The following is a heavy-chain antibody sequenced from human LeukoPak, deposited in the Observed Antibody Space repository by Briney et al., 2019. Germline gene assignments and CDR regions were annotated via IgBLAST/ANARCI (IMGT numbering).Heavy chain of an antibody. V-gene: IGHV1-8*01. J-gene: IGHJ6*02. Sequence: ASVKVSCKASGYTFTSYDINWVRQATGQGLEWMGWMNPNSGNTGYAQKFQGRVTVTRNTSISTAYMELSSLRSEDTAVYYCASGPGVVAARGYYGMDVWGQGTTVTVSS. CDR1: GYTFTSYD. CDR2: MNPNSGNT. D-gene: IGHD2-15*01. CDR3: ASGPGVVAARGYYGMDV.